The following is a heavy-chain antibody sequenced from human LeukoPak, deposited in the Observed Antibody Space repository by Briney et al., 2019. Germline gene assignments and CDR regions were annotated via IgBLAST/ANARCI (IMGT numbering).Heavy chain of an antibody. Sequence: GGSLRLSCAASGFTFSSYALSWVRQAPGKGLEWVSTISGSGGSTYYADSVKGQLTISRDNSKNTLYLQVNSLRAEDTAVYYCAEVSGYCSTTSCSFDYWGQGTLVTVSS. CDR2: ISGSGGST. V-gene: IGHV3-23*01. D-gene: IGHD2-2*01. CDR1: GFTFSSYA. CDR3: AEVSGYCSTTSCSFDY. J-gene: IGHJ4*02.